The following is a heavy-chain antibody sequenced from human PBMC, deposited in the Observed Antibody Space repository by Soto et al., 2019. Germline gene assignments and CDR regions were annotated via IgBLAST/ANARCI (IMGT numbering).Heavy chain of an antibody. CDR1: GGTFSRYT. J-gene: IGHJ6*03. D-gene: IGHD2-2*01. CDR2: IIPILGIA. V-gene: IGHV1-69*02. CDR3: ARGYCSSTSCYSYYYYYMDV. Sequence: QVQLVQSGAEVKKPGSSVKVSCKASGGTFSRYTISWVRQAPGQGLEWMGRIIPILGIANYAQKFQGRVTITADKSTSTAYMELSSLRSEDTAVYYCARGYCSSTSCYSYYYYYMDVWGKGTTVTVSS.